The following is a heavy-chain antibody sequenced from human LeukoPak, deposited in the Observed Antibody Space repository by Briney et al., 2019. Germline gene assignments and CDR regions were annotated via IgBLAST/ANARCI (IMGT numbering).Heavy chain of an antibody. D-gene: IGHD3-22*01. Sequence: PSQTLSLTCTVSGGSISSGGYYWSWIRRHPGRGLEWIGYIYYSGSTYYNPSLKSRVTISVDTSKNQISLKLSSVTAADTAVYYCASHWYYDSSGYYYANYFDYWGQGTLVTVSS. CDR3: ASHWYYDSSGYYYANYFDY. CDR2: IYYSGST. V-gene: IGHV4-31*03. J-gene: IGHJ4*02. CDR1: GGSISSGGYY.